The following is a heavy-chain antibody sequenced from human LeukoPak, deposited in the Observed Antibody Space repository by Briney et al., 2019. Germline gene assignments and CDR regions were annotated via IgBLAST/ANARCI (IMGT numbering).Heavy chain of an antibody. D-gene: IGHD5-12*01. V-gene: IGHV4-61*01. CDR3: ARAGLVATTRLDH. J-gene: IGHJ4*02. CDR2: IYYSGST. Sequence: PSETLSLTRTVSGGSISSGSYYWSWIRQPPGKGLEWIGYIYYSGSTNYNPSLKSRVTISVDTSKNQFSLKLSSVTAADTAVYYCARAGLVATTRLDHWGQGTLVTVSS. CDR1: GGSISSGSYY.